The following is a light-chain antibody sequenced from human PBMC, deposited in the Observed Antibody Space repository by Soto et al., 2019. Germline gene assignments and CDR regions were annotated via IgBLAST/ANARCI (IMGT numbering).Light chain of an antibody. Sequence: QSVLTQPPSASGTPGHRVTISCSGSRXNIGSKTVNWSQKLQGTVQKTLIHNSYHRPSGVPERFYGSKSGKSAYMAISGLKYEDEDDYYCAAWDASLNGYVFGAGTKVTVL. V-gene: IGLV1-44*01. CDR2: NSY. J-gene: IGLJ1*01. CDR3: AAWDASLNGYV. CDR1: RXNIGSKT.